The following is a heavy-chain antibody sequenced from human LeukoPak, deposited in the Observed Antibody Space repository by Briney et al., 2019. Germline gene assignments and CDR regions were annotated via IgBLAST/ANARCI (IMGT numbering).Heavy chain of an antibody. CDR2: MNPSSGNT. Sequence: GASVKVSCKTSGYTFSSYDINWVRQASGQGLEWMGWMNPSSGNTGYAEKFQGRVTMTRDTSINTAYMDLSSLESDDTAVYYCARGPRGSGWAHDAFDIWDQGTMVTVSS. CDR3: ARGPRGSGWAHDAFDI. CDR1: GYTFSSYD. V-gene: IGHV1-8*01. J-gene: IGHJ3*02. D-gene: IGHD6-19*01.